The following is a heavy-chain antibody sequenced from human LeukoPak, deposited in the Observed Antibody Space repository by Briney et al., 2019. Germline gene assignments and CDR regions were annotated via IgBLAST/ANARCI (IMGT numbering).Heavy chain of an antibody. Sequence: ASVKVSCKASGYTFTDYYMHWVRQAPGQGLEWMGWISAYNGNTNYAQKLQGRVTMTTDTSTSTAYMELRSLRSDDTAVYYCARSEMATRVPFDYWGQGTLVTVSS. CDR2: ISAYNGNT. CDR1: GYTFTDYY. D-gene: IGHD5-24*01. V-gene: IGHV1-18*04. J-gene: IGHJ4*02. CDR3: ARSEMATRVPFDY.